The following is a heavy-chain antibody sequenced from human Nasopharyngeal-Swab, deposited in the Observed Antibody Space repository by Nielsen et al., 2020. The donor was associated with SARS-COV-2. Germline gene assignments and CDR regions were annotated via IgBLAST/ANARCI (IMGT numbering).Heavy chain of an antibody. V-gene: IGHV3-23*01. CDR3: AKYLGSGSYQAFCDY. Sequence: GESLKISCAASGFTFSSSAISWVRQAPGMGLEWVSVIGAAGNTIYADSVKGRFTISRDNSKNTVYLQMNSLRAEDTAVYYCAKYLGSGSYQAFCDYWGHGTLVTVSS. J-gene: IGHJ4*01. CDR1: GFTFSSSA. D-gene: IGHD1-26*01. CDR2: IGAAGNT.